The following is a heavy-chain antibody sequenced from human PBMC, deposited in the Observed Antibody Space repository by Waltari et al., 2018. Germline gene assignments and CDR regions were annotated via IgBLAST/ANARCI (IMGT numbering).Heavy chain of an antibody. CDR1: GGSISSYY. J-gene: IGHJ4*02. CDR2: IYYSGST. CDR3: ARPNWNYESYFDY. V-gene: IGHV4-59*08. Sequence: QVQLQESGPGLVKPSETLSLTCTVSGGSISSYYWSWIRQPPGKGLEWIGYIYYSGSTNYNPSLKSRVTISVDTSKNQFSLKLSSVTAADTAVYYCARPNWNYESYFDYWGQGTLVTVSS. D-gene: IGHD1-7*01.